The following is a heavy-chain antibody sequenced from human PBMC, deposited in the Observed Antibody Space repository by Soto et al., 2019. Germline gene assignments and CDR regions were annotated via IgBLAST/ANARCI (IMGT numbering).Heavy chain of an antibody. CDR3: ARHREDYYDIASYYYGMAV. CDR2: IYPGDSDT. D-gene: IGHD3-22*01. Sequence: GESLKISCKGSGYSFTSYWIGWVRQMPGKGLEWMGIIYPGDSDTRYSPSFQGQVTISADKSISTAYLQWSSLRASDTAMYYCARHREDYYDIASYYYGMAVWGQGTTVTVS. V-gene: IGHV5-51*01. CDR1: GYSFTSYW. J-gene: IGHJ6*02.